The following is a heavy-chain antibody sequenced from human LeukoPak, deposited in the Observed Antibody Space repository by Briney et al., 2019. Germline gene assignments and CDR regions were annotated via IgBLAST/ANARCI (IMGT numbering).Heavy chain of an antibody. D-gene: IGHD6-13*01. Sequence: PGGSLRLSCEGSGFTFSNYWMGWVRQAPGKGLQWLANIKTDGSEKYYVDSVKGRFTISRDNAKNSLYLQMNSLRAEDTAVYYCARKVAAAVDYWGQGTLVTVSS. CDR1: GFTFSNYW. V-gene: IGHV3-7*01. J-gene: IGHJ4*02. CDR3: ARKVAAAVDY. CDR2: IKTDGSEK.